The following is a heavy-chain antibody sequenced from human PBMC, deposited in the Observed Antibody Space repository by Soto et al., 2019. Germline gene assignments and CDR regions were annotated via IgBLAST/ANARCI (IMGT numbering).Heavy chain of an antibody. Sequence: QLQLQESGPGLVKPSETLSLTCTVSGASVSSSSYYWGWVRQPPGKGLEWIGSVYYSGSTYYNPSLESRVTISVDKSKNQFSLKLMSLSAADTAVYYCGRLEGLATISYYFGYWGQGALVTVSS. J-gene: IGHJ4*02. V-gene: IGHV4-39*01. D-gene: IGHD3-9*01. CDR1: GASVSSSSYY. CDR3: GRLEGLATISYYFGY. CDR2: VYYSGST.